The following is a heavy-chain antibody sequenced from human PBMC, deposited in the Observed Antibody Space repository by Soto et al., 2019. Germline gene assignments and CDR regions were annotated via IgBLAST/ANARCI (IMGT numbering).Heavy chain of an antibody. CDR3: TTTYGSGSYSERPTTITTISGMDV. CDR1: GFTFSNAW. J-gene: IGHJ6*02. D-gene: IGHD3-10*01. V-gene: IGHV3-15*07. Sequence: GGSLRLSCAASGFTFSNAWMNWVRQAPGKGLEWVGRIKSKTDGGTTDYPAPVKGRFTISRDDSKNTLYLQMNSLKTEDTAVYYCTTTYGSGSYSERPTTITTISGMDVWGQGTTVTVSS. CDR2: IKSKTDGGTT.